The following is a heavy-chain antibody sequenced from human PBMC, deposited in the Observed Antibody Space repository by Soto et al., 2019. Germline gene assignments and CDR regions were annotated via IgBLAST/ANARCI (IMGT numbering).Heavy chain of an antibody. CDR3: ARWNSGVRAFDY. Sequence: SETLSLTCIVSGGSISTGSSSWGWIRQPPGKGLEWIGNIYHNGDTSYNPSLKSRVILSMDTSQNQFSLRVTSVTAADTAVYFCARWNSGVRAFDYWGQGISVTVSS. CDR2: IYHNGDT. D-gene: IGHD3-3*01. V-gene: IGHV4-39*01. J-gene: IGHJ4*02. CDR1: GGSISTGSSS.